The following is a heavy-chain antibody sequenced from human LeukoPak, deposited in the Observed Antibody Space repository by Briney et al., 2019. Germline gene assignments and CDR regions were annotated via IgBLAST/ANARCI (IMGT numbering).Heavy chain of an antibody. Sequence: PSETLSLTCAVYGGSFSGYSWSWIRQPPAKGLEWIGEINHSGSTNYNPSLKSRVTISVDTSKNQFSLKLSSVTAADTAVYYCARAGGVIAAAGIFDYWGQGTLVTVSS. D-gene: IGHD6-13*01. CDR1: GGSFSGYS. CDR2: INHSGST. CDR3: ARAGGVIAAAGIFDY. V-gene: IGHV4-34*01. J-gene: IGHJ4*02.